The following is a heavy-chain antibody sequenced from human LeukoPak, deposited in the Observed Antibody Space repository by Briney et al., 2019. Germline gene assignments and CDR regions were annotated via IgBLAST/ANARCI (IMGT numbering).Heavy chain of an antibody. CDR1: GSNFNSYT. V-gene: IGHV3-21*01. J-gene: IGHJ3*02. Sequence: PGGSLRLSCAASGSNFNSYTMNWVRQAPGKGLEWVSSISSSGIYIYYADSVKGRFAISRDNTKNSLYLQMNSLRAEDTAVYYCARDADFSSGGGWYDAFDIWGQGTMVTVSS. D-gene: IGHD6-19*01. CDR3: ARDADFSSGGGWYDAFDI. CDR2: ISSSGIYI.